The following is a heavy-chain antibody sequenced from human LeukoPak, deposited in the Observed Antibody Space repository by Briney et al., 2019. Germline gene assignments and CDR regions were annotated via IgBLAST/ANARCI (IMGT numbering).Heavy chain of an antibody. J-gene: IGHJ4*02. CDR1: GYTLTELS. D-gene: IGHD2-15*01. V-gene: IGHV1-24*01. CDR3: ATRQGVVGDFDY. CDR2: FDPEDGET. Sequence: ASVKVSCKVSGYTLTELSMHWVRQAPGKGLEWMGGFDPEDGETIYAQKFQGRVTMTEGTSTDTAYMELSSLRSEDTAVYYCATRQGVVGDFDYWGQGTLVTVSS.